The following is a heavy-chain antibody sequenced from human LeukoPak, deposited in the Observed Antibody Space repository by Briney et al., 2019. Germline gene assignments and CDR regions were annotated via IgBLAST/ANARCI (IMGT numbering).Heavy chain of an antibody. J-gene: IGHJ5*02. CDR2: IYYSGST. CDR3: ARVLSGSYHH. CDR1: GGSISSSSYY. D-gene: IGHD3-10*01. V-gene: IGHV4-39*07. Sequence: SETLSLTCTVSGGSISSSSYYWGWIRQPPGKGLEWIGSIYYSGSTYYNPSLKSRVTISVDTSKNQFSLKLSSVTAADTAVYYCARVLSGSYHHWGQGTLVTVSS.